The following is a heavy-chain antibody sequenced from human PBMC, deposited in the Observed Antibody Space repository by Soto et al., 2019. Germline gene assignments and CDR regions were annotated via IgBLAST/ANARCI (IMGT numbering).Heavy chain of an antibody. V-gene: IGHV3-9*01. D-gene: IGHD5-18*01. Sequence: ESGGALVQPGRSLRLSCAASGFTFDDYAMHWVRQVLGKGLEWVSSISWNSGNIGYADSVKGRFTTSRDNAKNSLYLQMNSLRPEDTALYYCVRSKGGYSYGTPFDYWGQGTLFTVSS. CDR1: GFTFDDYA. CDR3: VRSKGGYSYGTPFDY. CDR2: ISWNSGNI. J-gene: IGHJ4*02.